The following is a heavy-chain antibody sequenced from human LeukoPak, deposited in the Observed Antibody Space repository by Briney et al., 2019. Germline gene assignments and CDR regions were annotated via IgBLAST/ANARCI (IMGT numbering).Heavy chain of an antibody. V-gene: IGHV3-23*01. CDR2: ISGSGDST. J-gene: IGHJ4*02. CDR1: GFTFNDYG. Sequence: GGSLRLSCAASGFTFNDYGMSWVRQAPGKGLEWVSGISGSGDSTYYADSVKGRFTISRDNSKNTLYLQMNSLRAEDTAVYYCARRSGIAVAGAFDYWGQGTLVTVSS. CDR3: ARRSGIAVAGAFDY. D-gene: IGHD6-19*01.